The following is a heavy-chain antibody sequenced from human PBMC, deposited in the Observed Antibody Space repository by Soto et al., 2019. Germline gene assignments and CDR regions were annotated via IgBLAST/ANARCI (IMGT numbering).Heavy chain of an antibody. V-gene: IGHV1-3*01. CDR2: INAGNGNT. CDR1: GYTFTSYA. D-gene: IGHD3-3*01. J-gene: IGHJ6*03. Sequence: QVQLVQSGAEVKKPGASVKVSCKASGYTFTSYAMHWVRQAPGQRLEWMGWINAGNGNTKYSQKFQGRVTITRDTSASTAYMELSSLRSEDTAVYYCARQLELVEWLGYMDVWGKGTTVTVSS. CDR3: ARQLELVEWLGYMDV.